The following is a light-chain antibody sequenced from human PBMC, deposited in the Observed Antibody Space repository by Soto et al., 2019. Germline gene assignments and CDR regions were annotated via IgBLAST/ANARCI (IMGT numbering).Light chain of an antibody. Sequence: DIKMTQSPSTLSASVGDRVTITCRASQTIRNWLAWYQQKPGKAPRLLIYDAFTLESGVPSRFSGSASGTEFTLPISSLQPDNFATYYCQQHTFGQGTKVDIK. V-gene: IGKV1-5*01. J-gene: IGKJ2*01. CDR1: QTIRNW. CDR3: QQHT. CDR2: DAF.